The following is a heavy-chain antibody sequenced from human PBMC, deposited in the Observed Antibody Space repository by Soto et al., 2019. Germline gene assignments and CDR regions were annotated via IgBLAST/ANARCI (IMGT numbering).Heavy chain of an antibody. CDR2: TYQSGSA. J-gene: IGHJ4*02. V-gene: IGHV4-30-2*06. CDR1: GGSISSGGYS. D-gene: IGHD6-13*01. CDR3: ARYRREAVAGYTLDN. Sequence: PSETLSLTCTVSGGSISSGGYSWTWIRQSPGKGLEWIGYTYQSGSAYYNPSLKSRVTISVDRSKNQFSLNLTSVTAADTAVYYCARYRREAVAGYTLDNWGQGILVTVSS.